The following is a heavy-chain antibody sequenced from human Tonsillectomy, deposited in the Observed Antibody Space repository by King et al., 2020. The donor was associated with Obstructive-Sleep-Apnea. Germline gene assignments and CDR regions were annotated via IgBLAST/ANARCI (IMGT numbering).Heavy chain of an antibody. Sequence: VQLVESGGGLVKPGGSLRFSCAASGFTFSNAWMSSVRQAPGKGRECGGRIKSKTNGGTTDYAAPVKGRFTIAIDDSKNTLYLQMNSLKIEETAIYYCSTEDDWGQGTLVTVSS. CDR2: IKSKTNGGTT. V-gene: IGHV3-15*01. CDR1: GFTFSNAW. CDR3: STEDD. J-gene: IGHJ4*02.